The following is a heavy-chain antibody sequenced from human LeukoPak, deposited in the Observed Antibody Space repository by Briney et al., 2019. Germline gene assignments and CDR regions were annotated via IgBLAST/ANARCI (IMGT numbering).Heavy chain of an antibody. CDR3: ARGRSSGWPHRYYYYGMDV. CDR2: INPSGGST. D-gene: IGHD6-19*01. J-gene: IGHJ6*02. CDR1: GYTFTSYY. Sequence: ASVKVSCKASGYTFTSYYMHWVRQAPGQGLEWMGIINPSGGSTSYAQKFQGRVTMTRDTSTSTVYMELSSLRSEDTAVYYCARGRSSGWPHRYYYYGMDVWGQGTTVTVSS. V-gene: IGHV1-46*01.